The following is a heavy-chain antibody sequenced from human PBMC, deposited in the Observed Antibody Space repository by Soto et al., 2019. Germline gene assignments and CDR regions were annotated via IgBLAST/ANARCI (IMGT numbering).Heavy chain of an antibody. CDR3: ARNYDSSGIGRPFSI. J-gene: IGHJ4*02. CDR2: IYYSGST. CDR1: GGSISSYY. D-gene: IGHD3-22*01. V-gene: IGHV4-59*01. Sequence: SETLSLTCTVSGGSISSYYWSWIRQPPGKGLEWIGYIYYSGSTNYNPSLKSRVTMTTDTSTSTAYMELRSLRSDDTAVYYCARNYDSSGIGRPFSIWGQGTLVTVSS.